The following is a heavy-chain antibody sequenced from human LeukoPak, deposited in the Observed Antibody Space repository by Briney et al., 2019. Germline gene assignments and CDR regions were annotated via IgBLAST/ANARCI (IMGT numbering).Heavy chain of an antibody. J-gene: IGHJ4*02. CDR2: IYYTGKI. V-gene: IGHV4-59*08. CDR1: GGSIDSHY. CDR3: VRRDTGWNYFDY. Sequence: SETLSLTCAVSGGSIDSHYWGWIRQPPGKGLQWIGDIYYTGKINYNPSLKSRVTITLDTSKDHLSLNLTSVLAADTAIYYCVRRDTGWNYFDYWGQGILVTVSS. D-gene: IGHD6-19*01.